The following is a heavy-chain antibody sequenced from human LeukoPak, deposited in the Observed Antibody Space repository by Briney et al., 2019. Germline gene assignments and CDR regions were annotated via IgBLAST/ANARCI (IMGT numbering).Heavy chain of an antibody. D-gene: IGHD3-22*01. CDR1: GYSFTSYW. CDR3: ATSGLYYYDSSGYYY. Sequence: GESLKISCKGSGYSFTSYWIGWVRQMPGKGLEWMGIIYPGDSDTRYSPSFQGQVTISADKSISTAYLQWSSLKASDTAMYYCATSGLYYYDSSGYYYWGQGTLVTVSS. CDR2: IYPGDSDT. V-gene: IGHV5-51*01. J-gene: IGHJ4*02.